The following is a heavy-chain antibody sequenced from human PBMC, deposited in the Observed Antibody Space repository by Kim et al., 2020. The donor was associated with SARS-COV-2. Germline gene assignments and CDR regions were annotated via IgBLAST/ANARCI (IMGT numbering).Heavy chain of an antibody. Sequence: GGSLRLSCAASGFTFSDYTMNWVRQAPGKGLEWVASISTRSSYIYYGDSVKGRFTISRDNAKNSLYLQMNSLRAEDTAVYYCARNRAWKRYGMDVWGQGTTVTVSS. CDR3: ARNRAWKRYGMDV. CDR1: GFTFSDYT. CDR2: ISTRSSYI. J-gene: IGHJ6*02. D-gene: IGHD1-1*01. V-gene: IGHV3-21*01.